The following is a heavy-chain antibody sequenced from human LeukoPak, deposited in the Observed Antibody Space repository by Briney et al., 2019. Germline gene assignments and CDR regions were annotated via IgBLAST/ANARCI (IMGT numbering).Heavy chain of an antibody. CDR2: IYYSGST. V-gene: IGHV4-59*08. D-gene: IGHD3-22*01. Sequence: SETPSLTCTVSGGSISSYYWSWIRQPPGKGLEWIGYIYYSGSTNYNPSLKSRVTISVDTSKNQFSLKLSSVTAADTAVYYCARHQYYYDRSGLGWYFDLWGRGTLVTVSS. J-gene: IGHJ2*01. CDR3: ARHQYYYDRSGLGWYFDL. CDR1: GGSISSYY.